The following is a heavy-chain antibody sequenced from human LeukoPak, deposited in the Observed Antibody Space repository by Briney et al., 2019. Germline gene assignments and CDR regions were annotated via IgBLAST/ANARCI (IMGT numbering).Heavy chain of an antibody. D-gene: IGHD2-2*02. CDR3: ARVDCSSTSCYTHYYGMDV. J-gene: IGHJ6*02. Sequence: GGSLRLSCAASGFTFSSYAMHWVRQAPGKGLEWVAVISYDGSNKYYADSVKGRFTISRDNAKNSLYLQMNSLRAEDTAVYYCARVDCSSTSCYTHYYGMDVWGQGTTVTVSS. CDR2: ISYDGSNK. V-gene: IGHV3-30-3*01. CDR1: GFTFSSYA.